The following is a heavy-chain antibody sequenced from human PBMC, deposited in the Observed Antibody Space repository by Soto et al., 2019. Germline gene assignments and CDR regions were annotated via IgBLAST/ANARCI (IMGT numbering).Heavy chain of an antibody. CDR1: GFPFSTYA. Sequence: EVQLLESGGGLAQRGGSLRLTCAASGFPFSTYAMNWVRQAPGKGLEWVSTISGSGDTTFYADSVKGRFTISRDNSNNMLFLQLNSLTAQDTVVYFCANDKIGRSVAATIRNWFDPWGQGTLVTVSS. J-gene: IGHJ5*02. V-gene: IGHV3-23*01. CDR2: ISGSGDTT. D-gene: IGHD2-15*01. CDR3: ANDKIGRSVAATIRNWFDP.